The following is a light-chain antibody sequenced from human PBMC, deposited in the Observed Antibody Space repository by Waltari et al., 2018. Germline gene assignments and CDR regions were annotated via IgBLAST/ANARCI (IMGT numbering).Light chain of an antibody. J-gene: IGKJ4*01. CDR1: HSLNTNY. CDR2: GAS. Sequence: EIVLTQSPGTLSLSPGERATLSCTASHSLNTNYFAWYQQKPGQAPRLLIYGASSRATGIPDRFTGSGSGADFTLTISRLEPEDFAVYYCHQHETAPLTFGGGTKVEIK. V-gene: IGKV3-20*01. CDR3: HQHETAPLT.